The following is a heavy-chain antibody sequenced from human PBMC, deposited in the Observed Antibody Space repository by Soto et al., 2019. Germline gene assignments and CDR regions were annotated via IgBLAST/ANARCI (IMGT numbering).Heavy chain of an antibody. CDR1: GGSISNAAYS. Sequence: SETLSLTCTVSGGSISNAAYSWSWIRQPPGKGLEWIGYIYASGMPFYNPSLRSRVIISIDRSNDQFSLNLKSVTAADTAVYYCARERGGYGLFDSWGQGTLVTVSS. CDR2: IYASGMP. J-gene: IGHJ4*02. V-gene: IGHV4-30-2*01. D-gene: IGHD5-18*01. CDR3: ARERGGYGLFDS.